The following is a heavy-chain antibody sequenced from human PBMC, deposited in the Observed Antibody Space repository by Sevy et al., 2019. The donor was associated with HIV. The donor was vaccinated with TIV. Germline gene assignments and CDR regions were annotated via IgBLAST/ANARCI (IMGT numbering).Heavy chain of an antibody. Sequence: GGSLRLSCAASGSSFNLYAMTWVRQAPGKGLEWVSTISVSGGSTYYADSVKGQFTISRDNSKNTLYLQMNSLRAEDTAVYYCAKDHDNNWFDPWGQGTLVTVSS. CDR1: GSSFNLYA. CDR2: ISVSGGST. J-gene: IGHJ5*02. D-gene: IGHD3-9*01. CDR3: AKDHDNNWFDP. V-gene: IGHV3-23*01.